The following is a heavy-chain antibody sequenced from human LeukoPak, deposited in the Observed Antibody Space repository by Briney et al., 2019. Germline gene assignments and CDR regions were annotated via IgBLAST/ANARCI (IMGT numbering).Heavy chain of an antibody. J-gene: IGHJ4*02. V-gene: IGHV3-7*03. CDR2: IKQDGSEK. Sequence: PGGSLRLSCAASGFTFSSYWMSWVRQAPGKGLEWVANIKQDGSEKYYVDSVKGRFTISRDNSKNTLYLQMNSLRAEDTAVFYCAKDPEDDFGDYLDYWGQGTLVTVSS. CDR3: AKDPEDDFGDYLDY. D-gene: IGHD4-17*01. CDR1: GFTFSSYW.